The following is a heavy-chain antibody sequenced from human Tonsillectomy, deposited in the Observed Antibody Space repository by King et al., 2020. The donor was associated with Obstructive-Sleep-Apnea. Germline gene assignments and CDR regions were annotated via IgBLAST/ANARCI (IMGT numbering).Heavy chain of an antibody. J-gene: IGHJ4*02. CDR1: GFTFSSYI. CDR3: ACYDSSGYDGY. Sequence: VQLVESGGGLVQPGGSLRLSCAASGFTFSSYILHWVRQAPGKGLEYVSGITSNGSSTYYANSVKGRFTISRDNSKNTLYLQMGSLRAEDTAMYYCACYDSSGYDGYWGQGTLVTVSS. CDR2: ITSNGSST. V-gene: IGHV3-64*01. D-gene: IGHD3-22*01.